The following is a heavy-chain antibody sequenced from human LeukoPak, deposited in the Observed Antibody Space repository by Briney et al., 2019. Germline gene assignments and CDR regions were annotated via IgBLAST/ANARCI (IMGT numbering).Heavy chain of an antibody. J-gene: IGHJ2*01. V-gene: IGHV3-23*01. D-gene: IGHD1-26*01. CDR2: ISGSGDST. CDR3: AKDRTVGASYWYFDL. CDR1: EFTFSKAW. Sequence: GGSLRLSCAASEFTFSKAWMSWVRQAPGKGLEWVSAISGSGDSTYHADSVKGRFTISRDSSRNTLFLHMNTLRAEDTAIYYCAKDRTVGASYWYFDLWGRGTLVTVSS.